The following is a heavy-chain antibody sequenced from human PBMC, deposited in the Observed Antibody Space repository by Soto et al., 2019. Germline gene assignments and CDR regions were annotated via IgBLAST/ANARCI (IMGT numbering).Heavy chain of an antibody. CDR3: ARDGCSGGSCYSLSGMDV. D-gene: IGHD2-15*01. V-gene: IGHV1-2*02. CDR2: INPNSGGT. J-gene: IGHJ6*02. CDR1: GYTFTGYY. Sequence: VASVKVSCKASGYTFTGYYMHWVRQAPGQGLEWMGWINPNSGGTNYAQKFQGRVTMTRDTSISTAYMELSRLRSDDTAVYYCARDGCSGGSCYSLSGMDVWGQGTTVTVSS.